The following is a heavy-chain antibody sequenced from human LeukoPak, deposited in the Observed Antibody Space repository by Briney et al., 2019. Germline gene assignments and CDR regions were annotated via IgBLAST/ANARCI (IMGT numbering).Heavy chain of an antibody. D-gene: IGHD5-18*01. CDR1: GGSISSGSYY. J-gene: IGHJ6*03. V-gene: IGHV4-61*02. CDR2: IYTSGST. Sequence: SETLSLTCTVSGGSISSGSYYWSWLRQPAGKGLERIGRIYTSGSTNYNPSLKSRVTISVDTSKNQFSLKLSSVTAADTAVYYCARESGYSYGYYYYYYMDVWGKGTTVTISS. CDR3: ARESGYSYGYYYYYYMDV.